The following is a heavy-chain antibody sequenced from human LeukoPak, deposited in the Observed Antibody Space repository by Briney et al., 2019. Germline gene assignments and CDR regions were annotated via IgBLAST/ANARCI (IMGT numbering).Heavy chain of an antibody. CDR1: GFTFSSYS. V-gene: IGHV3-48*01. D-gene: IGHD5-12*01. CDR3: AIWPSGYHNI. CDR2: ISSSSSTI. Sequence: GGSLRLSCAASGFTFSSYSMNWVRQAPGKGLEWVSYISSSSSTIYYADSVKGRFTISTDNSKNTLYLQMNSLKAEDTALYYCAIWPSGYHNIGGQGTLVTVSS. J-gene: IGHJ4*02.